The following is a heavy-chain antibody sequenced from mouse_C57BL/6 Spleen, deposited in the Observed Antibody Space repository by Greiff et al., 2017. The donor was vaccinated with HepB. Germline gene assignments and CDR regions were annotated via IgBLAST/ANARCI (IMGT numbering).Heavy chain of an antibody. Sequence: QVHLKQPGAELVRPGSSVKLSCKASGYTFTSYWMHWVKQRPIQGLEWIGNIDPSDSETHYNQKFKDKATLTVDKSSSTAYMQLSSLTSVDSAVYYCASSYYGRSYGVWFAYWGQGTLVTVSA. V-gene: IGHV1-52*01. D-gene: IGHD1-1*01. CDR1: GYTFTSYW. CDR2: IDPSDSET. CDR3: ASSYYGRSYGVWFAY. J-gene: IGHJ3*01.